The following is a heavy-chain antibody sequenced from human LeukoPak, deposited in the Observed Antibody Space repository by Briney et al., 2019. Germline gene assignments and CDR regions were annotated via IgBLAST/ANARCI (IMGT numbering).Heavy chain of an antibody. CDR3: ARGPPYDY. CDR1: GFSFRTYW. Sequence: GGSLRLSCAASGFSFRTYWMNWVRQAPGKGLEWVSSISSSSSSYIYYADSVKGRFTISRDNAKHSLYLQMNSLRAEDTAVYYCARGPPYDYWGQGTLVTVSS. J-gene: IGHJ4*02. V-gene: IGHV3-21*01. CDR2: ISSSSSSYI.